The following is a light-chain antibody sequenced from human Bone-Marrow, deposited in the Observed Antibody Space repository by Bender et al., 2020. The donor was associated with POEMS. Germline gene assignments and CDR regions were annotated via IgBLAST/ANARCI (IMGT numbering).Light chain of an antibody. Sequence: QSALTQPASVSGSPGQSITISCTGTSSDVGGFNYVSWYQQHPGKAPKLIIYDVSSRPSGVSNRFSGSKSDNTASLTISGLQAEDEADFYCCSYADNSVWVFGGGTKLTVL. CDR1: SSDVGGFNY. CDR2: DVS. V-gene: IGLV2-14*01. J-gene: IGLJ3*02. CDR3: CSYADNSVWV.